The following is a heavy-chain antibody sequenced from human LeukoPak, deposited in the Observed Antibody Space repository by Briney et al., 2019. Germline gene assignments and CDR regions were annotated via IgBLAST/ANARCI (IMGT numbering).Heavy chain of an antibody. CDR3: ARHKNGGTFPIDS. Sequence: KPSETLSLTCTVSGGSISTYYWGWIPQPPGKAVEYIGHIYYSGNTNYNPSLKSRVTMSVDTSNNQFSLKLTSVTAADTAVYYCARHKNGGTFPIDSWGQGTLVTVSS. J-gene: IGHJ4*02. CDR2: IYYSGNT. D-gene: IGHD2-8*01. CDR1: GGSISTYY. V-gene: IGHV4-59*08.